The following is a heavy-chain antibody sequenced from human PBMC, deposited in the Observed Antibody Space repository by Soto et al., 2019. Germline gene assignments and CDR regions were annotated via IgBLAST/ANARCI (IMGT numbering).Heavy chain of an antibody. CDR1: GGSFSGYY. Sequence: SETLSLTCAIYGGSFSGYYWSWIRQPPGKGLEWIGEINHSGSTNYNPSLKSRVTISVDTSKNQFSLKVASVTAADTSIYYCGRVMIGTSRHTDSDYWGQGTQVTVSS. D-gene: IGHD2-2*01. J-gene: IGHJ4*02. V-gene: IGHV4-34*01. CDR3: GRVMIGTSRHTDSDY. CDR2: INHSGST.